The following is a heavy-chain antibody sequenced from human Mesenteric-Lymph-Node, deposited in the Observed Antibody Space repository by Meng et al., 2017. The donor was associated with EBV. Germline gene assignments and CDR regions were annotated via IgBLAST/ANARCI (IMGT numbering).Heavy chain of an antibody. CDR3: ARTLSIAAAPFDY. CDR2: IYHSGST. J-gene: IGHJ4*02. D-gene: IGHD6-13*01. V-gene: IGHV4-4*02. CDR1: GGSISSSNW. Sequence: QVQLQGSRPGLVKPSGTLSLTCAVSGGSISSSNWWSWVRQPPGKGLECIGEIYHSGSTNYNPSLKSRVTISVDKSKNQFSPKLSSVTAADTAVYYCARTLSIAAAPFDYWGQGTLVTVSS.